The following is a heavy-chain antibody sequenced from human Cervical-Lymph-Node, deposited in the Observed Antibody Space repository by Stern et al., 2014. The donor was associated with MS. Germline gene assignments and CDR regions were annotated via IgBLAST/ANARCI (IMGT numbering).Heavy chain of an antibody. CDR3: VRESNGDYEN. Sequence: MQLVESGAEVKKPGASVKVSCKASGYTFTSYDINWVRQATGQGLEWMGYMNPHNGNTGYAQKFQGRVTMTKDTSITTAYMELSSLRSEDTAVYYCVRESNGDYENWGQGTLVTVSS. CDR2: MNPHNGNT. V-gene: IGHV1-8*01. J-gene: IGHJ4*02. D-gene: IGHD4-17*01. CDR1: GYTFTSYD.